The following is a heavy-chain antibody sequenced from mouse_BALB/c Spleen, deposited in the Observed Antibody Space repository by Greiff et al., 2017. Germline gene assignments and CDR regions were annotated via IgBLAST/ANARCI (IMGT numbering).Heavy chain of an antibody. J-gene: IGHJ3*01. V-gene: IGHV1-7*01. Sequence: VQLQQSGAELAKPGASVKMSCKASGYTFTSYWMQWVKQRPGQGLEWIGYINPSTGYTEYNQKFKDKATLTADKSSSTAYMQLSSLTSEDSAVYYCARGGNYWFAYWGQGTLVTVSA. CDR1: GYTFTSYW. CDR2: INPSTGYT. D-gene: IGHD2-1*01. CDR3: ARGGNYWFAY.